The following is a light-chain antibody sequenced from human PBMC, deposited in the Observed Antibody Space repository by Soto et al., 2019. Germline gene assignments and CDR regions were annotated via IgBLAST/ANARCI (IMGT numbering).Light chain of an antibody. Sequence: DIQMTQSPSSLPASVGDRVTITCRASQSISSYLSWYQQKPGKAPKLLIFAASTLQGGVPSRFSGSGSGTEFTLTISSLQSEDFAVYYCQQYNDWPRTFGQGTKVDIK. CDR1: QSISSY. V-gene: IGKV1-39*01. CDR2: AAS. J-gene: IGKJ1*01. CDR3: QQYNDWPRT.